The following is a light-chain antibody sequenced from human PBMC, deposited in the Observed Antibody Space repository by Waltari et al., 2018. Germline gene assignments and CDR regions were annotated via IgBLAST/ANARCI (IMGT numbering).Light chain of an antibody. CDR1: PSVSSN. Sequence: EIVMTQSPATLSVSPGDRATLSCRASPSVSSNLAWYQQKPGQAPRLLIYGASTRATGIPVRFSGSGSGTEFTLTISSLQSEDFAVYYCQQYNNWPPITFGQGTRLEIK. V-gene: IGKV3-15*01. J-gene: IGKJ5*01. CDR3: QQYNNWPPIT. CDR2: GAS.